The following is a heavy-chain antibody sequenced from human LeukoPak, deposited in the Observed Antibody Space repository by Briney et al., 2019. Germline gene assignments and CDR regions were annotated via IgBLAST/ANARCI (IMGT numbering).Heavy chain of an antibody. Sequence: TLSLTCTVSGGSISSGGYYWSWIRQHPGKGLEWIGYIYYSGSSNYNPSLESRVTISVDTSKKQFSLKLSSVTAADTAVYYCTRSGIDSSGYYYVDHWGQGTLVTVSS. CDR1: GGSISSGGYY. D-gene: IGHD3-22*01. J-gene: IGHJ4*02. V-gene: IGHV4-31*03. CDR3: TRSGIDSSGYYYVDH. CDR2: IYYSGSS.